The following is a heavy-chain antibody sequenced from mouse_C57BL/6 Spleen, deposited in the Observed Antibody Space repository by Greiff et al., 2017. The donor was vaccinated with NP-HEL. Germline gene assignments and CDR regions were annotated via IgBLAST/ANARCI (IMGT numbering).Heavy chain of an antibody. J-gene: IGHJ2*01. D-gene: IGHD2-2*01. V-gene: IGHV1-52*01. CDR2: IDPSDSET. Sequence: QVQLQQPGAELVRPGSSVKLSCKASGYTFTSYWMHWVKQRPIQGLEWIGNIDPSDSETHYNQKFKDKATLTVDKSSSTAYMQLSSLTSEYSAVYYCAGGYEYYFDYWGQGTTLTVSS. CDR3: AGGYEYYFDY. CDR1: GYTFTSYW.